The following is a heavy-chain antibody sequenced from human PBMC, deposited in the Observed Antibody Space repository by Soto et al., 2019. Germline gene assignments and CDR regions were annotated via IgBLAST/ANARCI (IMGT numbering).Heavy chain of an antibody. CDR2: ISYDGSNK. CDR3: AKDRDYYDSSGYYYEY. CDR1: GFTFSSYG. Sequence: GGSLRLSCAASGFTFSSYGMHWVRQAPGKGLEWVAVISYDGSNKYYADSVKVRFTISRDNSKNTLYLQMNSLRAEDTAVYYCAKDRDYYDSSGYYYEYWGQGTLVTVSS. V-gene: IGHV3-30*18. J-gene: IGHJ4*02. D-gene: IGHD3-22*01.